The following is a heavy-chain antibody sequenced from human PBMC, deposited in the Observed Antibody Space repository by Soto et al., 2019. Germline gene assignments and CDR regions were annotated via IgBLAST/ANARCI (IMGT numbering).Heavy chain of an antibody. Sequence: ESLKICCQGSGYSFSTSWIGWVRQIPGKGLEWMGIIYPGDSDTRYSPSFQGQVTISADKSISTAFLQWSSLKASDTATYYCARTTIAGIRGYFDYWGQGTLVTVSS. V-gene: IGHV5-51*01. D-gene: IGHD2-21*01. CDR2: IYPGDSDT. CDR3: ARTTIAGIRGYFDY. J-gene: IGHJ4*02. CDR1: GYSFSTSW.